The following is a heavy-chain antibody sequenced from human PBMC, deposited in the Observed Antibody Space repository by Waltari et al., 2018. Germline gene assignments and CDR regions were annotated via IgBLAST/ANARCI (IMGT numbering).Heavy chain of an antibody. CDR2: IYYSGST. V-gene: IGHV4-31*03. CDR1: GGSISSGGYY. J-gene: IGHJ4*02. CDR3: ARGDPSGYFDY. D-gene: IGHD3-10*01. Sequence: QVQLQESGPGLVKPSQTLSLTCTVSGGSISSGGYYWSWIRQHPGKGLEWIGYIYYSGSTHDNPSLKSRVTISVDTSKNQFALKLSSVTAADTAVYYCARGDPSGYFDYWGQGTLVTVSS.